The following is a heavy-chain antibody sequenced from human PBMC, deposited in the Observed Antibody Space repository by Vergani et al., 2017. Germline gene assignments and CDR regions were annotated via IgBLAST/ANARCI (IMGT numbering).Heavy chain of an antibody. Sequence: EVDLVESGGGLAQPGGSLRLSCAASGFTFSSYGMHWVRQAPGKGLEWVSYISSSGSTIYYADSVKGRFTISRDNAKNSLYLQMNSLRAEDTAVYYCARGEIGYCSGGSCYGYYYYGMDVWGQGTTVTVSS. CDR3: ARGEIGYCSGGSCYGYYYYGMDV. J-gene: IGHJ6*02. D-gene: IGHD2-15*01. CDR1: GFTFSSYG. V-gene: IGHV3-48*04. CDR2: ISSSGSTI.